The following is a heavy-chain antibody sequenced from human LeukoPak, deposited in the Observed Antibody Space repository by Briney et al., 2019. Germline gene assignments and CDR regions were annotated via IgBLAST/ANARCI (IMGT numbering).Heavy chain of an antibody. CDR1: GGSISSGGYY. D-gene: IGHD3-22*01. J-gene: IGHJ5*02. CDR2: IYYSGST. V-gene: IGHV4-31*11. CDR3: AKAGSYYDTLYDA. Sequence: PSETLSLTCAVSGGSISSGGYYWSWIRQHPGKGLEWIGYIYYSGSTYYNPSLKSRVTISVDTSKNQFSLKLSSVTAADTAVYYCAKAGSYYDTLYDAWGQGTLVAASS.